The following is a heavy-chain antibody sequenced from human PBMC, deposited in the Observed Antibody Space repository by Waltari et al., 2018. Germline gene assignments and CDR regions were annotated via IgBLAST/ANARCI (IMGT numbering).Heavy chain of an antibody. D-gene: IGHD6-13*01. CDR1: GGSISSSSYY. Sequence: QLQLQESGPGLVKPSETLSLNCTVSGGSISSSSYYWGWIRQPPGKGLEWIGSIYYSGCTYYNPSLKSRVTISVDTYKKQFSLKLSSVTAADTAVYYCARQTGYSRPFDYWGQGTLVTVSS. J-gene: IGHJ4*02. V-gene: IGHV4-39*01. CDR2: IYYSGCT. CDR3: ARQTGYSRPFDY.